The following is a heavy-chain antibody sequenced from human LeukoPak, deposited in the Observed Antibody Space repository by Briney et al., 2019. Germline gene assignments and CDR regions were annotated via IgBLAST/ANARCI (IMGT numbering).Heavy chain of an antibody. CDR3: AKDQCTRTRCDGYPGH. CDR2: VHFDGTTK. CDR1: GFTFSSYG. J-gene: IGHJ4*02. Sequence: GGSLRLSCAASGFTFSSYGMHWVRQAPGKGLEWVAFVHFDGTTKYSGDSVKGRFTVSRDNSKDILYLQMDSLRPEDTAVYYCAKDQCTRTRCDGYPGHWGQGTLVAVSS. V-gene: IGHV3-30*02. D-gene: IGHD2-2*03.